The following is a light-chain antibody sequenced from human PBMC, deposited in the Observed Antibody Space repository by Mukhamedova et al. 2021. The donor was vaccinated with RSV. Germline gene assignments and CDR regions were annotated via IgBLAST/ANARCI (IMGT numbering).Light chain of an antibody. J-gene: IGLJ1*01. CDR3: AAWDDSLNALYV. CDR1: RSNIGRNT. CDR2: ANN. Sequence: GSRSNIGRNTVDWYRQFPGTAPQLLIYANNQRPSGVPDRFSGSRSGTSASLAISGLHSGDEADYYCAAWDDSLNALYVFGSGTKV. V-gene: IGLV1-44*01.